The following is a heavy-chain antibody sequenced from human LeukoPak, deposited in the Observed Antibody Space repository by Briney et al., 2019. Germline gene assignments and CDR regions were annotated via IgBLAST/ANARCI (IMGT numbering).Heavy chain of an antibody. CDR2: IHNNGRT. Sequence: SQTLSLTCTVSGDSISRGGDYWTWIRQHPGRGLEWIGYIHNNGRTHYNPSLKSRVSMSLDSARKEFSPKLSSVTAADTAVYYCARDATETTPHYYHYIDVWGNGTTVTVSS. D-gene: IGHD1-1*01. CDR3: ARDATETTPHYYHYIDV. J-gene: IGHJ6*03. V-gene: IGHV4-31*03. CDR1: GDSISRGGDY.